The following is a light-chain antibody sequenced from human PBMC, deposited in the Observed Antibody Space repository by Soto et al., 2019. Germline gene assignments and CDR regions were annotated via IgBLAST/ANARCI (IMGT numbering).Light chain of an antibody. CDR1: SSDVGPYNY. V-gene: IGLV2-14*01. CDR2: EVT. CDR3: SSYTTSSTLV. J-gene: IGLJ3*02. Sequence: QSALTQPASVSGSPGQSITISCTGTSSDVGPYNYVSWYQHHPGKDPKLLIYEVTKRPSGVSNRFSGSKSGNTASLTISGLQAEDEADYYCSSYTTSSTLVFGGGTKLTVL.